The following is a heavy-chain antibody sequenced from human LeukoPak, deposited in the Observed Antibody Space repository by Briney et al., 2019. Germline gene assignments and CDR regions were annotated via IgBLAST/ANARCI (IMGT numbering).Heavy chain of an antibody. Sequence: GGSLRLSCAASGFTFSSYSMNWVRQAPGKGLEWVSSISSSSSYISYADSVKGRFTISRDNAKNSLHLQMNSLRAEDTAVYYCARDAYGDYVGGAFDIWGQGTMVTVSS. CDR2: ISSSSSYI. J-gene: IGHJ3*02. CDR1: GFTFSSYS. CDR3: ARDAYGDYVGGAFDI. V-gene: IGHV3-21*01. D-gene: IGHD4-17*01.